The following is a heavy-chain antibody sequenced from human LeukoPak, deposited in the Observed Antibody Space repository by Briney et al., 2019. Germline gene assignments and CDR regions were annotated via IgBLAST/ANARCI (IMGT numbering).Heavy chain of an antibody. CDR2: INHSGST. D-gene: IGHD6-19*01. CDR1: GGSFRVYY. V-gene: IGHV4-34*01. J-gene: IGHJ4*02. Sequence: SETLSLTCAVYGGSFRVYYWSWIRQPPGKGLEWIGEINHSGSTNYNPFLKSRVTISVDTSKHQFSLKLSSVTAADRAVYYCARAQWLVLDYWVQGTLVTVSS. CDR3: ARAQWLVLDY.